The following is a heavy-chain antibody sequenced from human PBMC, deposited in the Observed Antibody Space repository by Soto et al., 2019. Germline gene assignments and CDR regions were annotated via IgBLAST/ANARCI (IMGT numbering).Heavy chain of an antibody. V-gene: IGHV4-38-2*02. J-gene: IGHJ4*02. CDR2: IYHSGII. D-gene: IGHD2-15*01. CDR1: GYSISSGYY. CDR3: ARDYDYCYGSSNLYSRPFDA. Sequence: SETLSLTCTVSGYSISSGYYWGWIRQPPGKGLEWVGSIYHSGIIYYNPSLKSRVTISVDTSKNQFSLELTSVTAADTAVYYCARDYDYCYGSSNLYSRPFDAWGQGALVTVSS.